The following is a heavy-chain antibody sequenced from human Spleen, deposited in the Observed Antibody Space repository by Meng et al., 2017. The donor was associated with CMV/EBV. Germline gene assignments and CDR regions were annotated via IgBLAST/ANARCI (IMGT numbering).Heavy chain of an antibody. Sequence: CQAPGYTFTGYYVHWVRQAPGQGLEWMGWINPNSGGTNYAQKFQGRVTMTRDSSINTAYMELSSLRSDDTAVYYCATARLGNWYDPWGQGTLVTVSS. CDR1: GYTFTGYY. CDR2: INPNSGGT. CDR3: ATARLGNWYDP. V-gene: IGHV1-2*02. J-gene: IGHJ5*02.